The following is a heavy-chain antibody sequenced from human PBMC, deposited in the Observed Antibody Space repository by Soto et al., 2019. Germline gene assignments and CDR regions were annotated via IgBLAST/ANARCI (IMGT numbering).Heavy chain of an antibody. Sequence: QVQLVQSGAEVKKPGASVKVSCKASGYTFTSYGISWVRQAPGQGLEWMGWISAYNGNTNYAQKLQGRVTMTTDTSTSTAYRELRSLRSDDTAVYYCARDRKVAYCGGDCYPIFSNPWGQGTRVTVSS. CDR3: ARDRKVAYCGGDCYPIFSNP. CDR1: GYTFTSYG. CDR2: ISAYNGNT. J-gene: IGHJ5*02. V-gene: IGHV1-18*01. D-gene: IGHD2-21*02.